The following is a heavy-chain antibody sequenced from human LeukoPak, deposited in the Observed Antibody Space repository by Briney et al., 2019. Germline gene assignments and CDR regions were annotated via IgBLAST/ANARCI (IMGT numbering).Heavy chain of an antibody. CDR3: ARDRGYCSSTSCYTVSDY. Sequence: GGSLRLSCAASGFTFSSYWMSWVRQAPGKGLEWVANIKQDGSEKYYVDSVKGRFTISRDNAKNSLCLQMNSLRAEDTAVYYCARDRGYCSSTSCYTVSDYWGQGTLVTVPS. CDR1: GFTFSSYW. D-gene: IGHD2-2*02. V-gene: IGHV3-7*01. J-gene: IGHJ4*02. CDR2: IKQDGSEK.